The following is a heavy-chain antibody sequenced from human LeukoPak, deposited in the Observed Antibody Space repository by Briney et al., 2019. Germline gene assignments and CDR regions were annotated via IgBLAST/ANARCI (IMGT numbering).Heavy chain of an antibody. V-gene: IGHV1-2*06. CDR2: INPNSGGT. CDR1: GYTSTGYY. CDR3: ARDQEGFDY. Sequence: GASVKVSCKASGYTSTGYYMHWVRQAPGQGLEWMGRINPNSGGTNYAQKFQGRVTVTRDTSTSTVHMELSGLRSEDTAVYYCARDQEGFDYWGQGTLVTVSS. J-gene: IGHJ4*02.